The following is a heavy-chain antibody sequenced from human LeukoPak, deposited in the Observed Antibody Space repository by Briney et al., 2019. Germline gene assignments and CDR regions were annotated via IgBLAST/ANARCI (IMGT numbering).Heavy chain of an antibody. CDR1: GFTFSSNA. V-gene: IGHV3-23*01. D-gene: IGHD3-3*01. CDR2: ISSSGGSA. J-gene: IGHJ4*02. Sequence: PGGTLRLSCAASGFTFSSNAMSWVRQAPGKGLEWVSAISSSGGSAYYADSVKGRFTISRDNSKNTLHLQMNSLRAEDTAVYYCAKEKWSGWVRAADYWGQGTLVTVS. CDR3: AKEKWSGWVRAADY.